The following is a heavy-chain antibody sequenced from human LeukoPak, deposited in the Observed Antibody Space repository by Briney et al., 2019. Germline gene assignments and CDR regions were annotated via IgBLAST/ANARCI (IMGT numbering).Heavy chain of an antibody. CDR3: ASAYCGGDCSSYNWFDP. J-gene: IGHJ5*02. CDR1: GYTFTGYY. D-gene: IGHD2-21*02. Sequence: ASVKVSCKASGYTFTGYYMHWVRQAPGQGLEWMGWINPNSGGTNYAQKFQGRATMTRDTSISTAYMELSRLRSDDTAVYYCASAYCGGDCSSYNWFDPWGQGTLVTVSS. V-gene: IGHV1-2*02. CDR2: INPNSGGT.